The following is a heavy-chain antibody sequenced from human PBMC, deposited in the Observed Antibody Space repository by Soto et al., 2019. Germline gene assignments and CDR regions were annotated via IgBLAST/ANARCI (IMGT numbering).Heavy chain of an antibody. V-gene: IGHV4-31*03. CDR1: GGSISSGGYY. J-gene: IGHJ4*02. Sequence: LSLTCTVSGGSISSGGYYWSWIRQRPGKGLEWIGYIYNSGSTYYSSSLKSRLNISGDTSKNQFSLKLSSVTAADSAVYYCARAKGRSFFDYWGQGTLVTVSS. CDR2: IYNSGST. CDR3: ARAKGRSFFDY. D-gene: IGHD3-10*01.